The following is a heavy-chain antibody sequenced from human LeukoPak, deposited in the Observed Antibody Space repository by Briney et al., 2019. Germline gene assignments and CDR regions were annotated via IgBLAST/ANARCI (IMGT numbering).Heavy chain of an antibody. J-gene: IGHJ4*02. CDR1: GGSFSSYA. V-gene: IGHV1-69*13. Sequence: SVKVSCKASGGSFSSYAISWMRQAPGQGLEWMGGIIPIFGTANYAQKFQGRVTITADESTSTAYMELSSLRSEDTAVYYCARDAEYSSSLDYWGPGTLVTVSS. D-gene: IGHD6-6*01. CDR3: ARDAEYSSSLDY. CDR2: IIPIFGTA.